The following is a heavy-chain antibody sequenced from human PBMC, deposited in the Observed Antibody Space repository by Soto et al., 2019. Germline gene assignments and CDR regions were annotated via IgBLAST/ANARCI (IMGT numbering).Heavy chain of an antibody. CDR3: ARHLVVPASYYYYYMDV. J-gene: IGHJ6*03. V-gene: IGHV5-51*01. D-gene: IGHD2-2*01. Sequence: GASLKIYCKGSGYSFTSYWIGWVRQMPGKGLEWMGIIYPGDSDTRYSPSFQGQVTISADKSISTAYLQWSSLKASDTAMYYCARHLVVPASYYYYYMDVWGKGTTVTVSS. CDR1: GYSFTSYW. CDR2: IYPGDSDT.